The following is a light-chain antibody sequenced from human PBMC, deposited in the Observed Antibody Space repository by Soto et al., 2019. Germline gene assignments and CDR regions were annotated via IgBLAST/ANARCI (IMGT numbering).Light chain of an antibody. CDR2: GAS. J-gene: IGKJ5*01. Sequence: DIQLTQSPSFLSASVGDRVTITCRASQGISSYLAWYQQKPGKAPNLLIYGASTLHSGVPSRFSGSGSGTEFTLTISSLQPEDFATYYCQQLSTYPITFGQGTRLEI. V-gene: IGKV1-9*01. CDR3: QQLSTYPIT. CDR1: QGISSY.